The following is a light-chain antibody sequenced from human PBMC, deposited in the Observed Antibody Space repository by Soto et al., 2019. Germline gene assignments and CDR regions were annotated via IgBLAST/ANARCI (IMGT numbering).Light chain of an antibody. J-gene: IGLJ3*02. CDR2: EVS. V-gene: IGLV2-14*01. CDR3: NSYTRSNTWV. Sequence: QSALTQPASVSGSPGQSITISCTGTSSDVGGYNYVSWYQQHPGKVPKLMIYEVSNRPSGVSNRFSASKSGSTASLTISGLQAEDEADYYCNSYTRSNTWVFGGGTKLTVL. CDR1: SSDVGGYNY.